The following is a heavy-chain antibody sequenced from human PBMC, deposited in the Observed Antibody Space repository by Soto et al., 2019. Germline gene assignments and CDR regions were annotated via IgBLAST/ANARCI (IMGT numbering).Heavy chain of an antibody. V-gene: IGHV4-30-2*02. CDR3: VHKAVDQSIDY. D-gene: IGHD2-15*01. J-gene: IGHJ4*02. CDR1: GGSISSGGYS. CDR2: IYHSGST. Sequence: SETLSLTCAVSGGSISSGGYSWSWIRQPPGKGLEWIGYIYHSGSTYYRPSLKTRLTITKDTSTNQVVLTMTNMDPADTATYYCVHKAVDQSIDYWGQGTLVTVSS.